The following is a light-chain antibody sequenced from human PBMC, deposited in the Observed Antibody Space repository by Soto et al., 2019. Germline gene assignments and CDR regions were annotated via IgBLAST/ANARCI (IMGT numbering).Light chain of an antibody. Sequence: EIVMTQSPATLSVSPGERATLSCRASQSVSSNLAWYQQKPGQAPRLLIYGASTRATGIPARFSGSGSGTEFTLTISRLEPEDFAVYYCQQYGNSPTFGQGTKVDIK. V-gene: IGKV3-15*01. CDR2: GAS. J-gene: IGKJ1*01. CDR1: QSVSSN. CDR3: QQYGNSPT.